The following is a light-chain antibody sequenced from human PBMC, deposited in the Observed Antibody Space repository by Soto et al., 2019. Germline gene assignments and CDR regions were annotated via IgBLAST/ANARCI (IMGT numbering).Light chain of an antibody. Sequence: QSALTQPPSASGSPGQSVTISCTGTSSDVGAYKYVSWYQQYPGKAPKLMIYEVTKRPSGVPDRFSGSKSGNTASLTVSGLQVEDEADYYCTSYLGNDIWVFGGGTKVTVL. CDR2: EVT. V-gene: IGLV2-8*01. J-gene: IGLJ3*02. CDR1: SSDVGAYKY. CDR3: TSYLGNDIWV.